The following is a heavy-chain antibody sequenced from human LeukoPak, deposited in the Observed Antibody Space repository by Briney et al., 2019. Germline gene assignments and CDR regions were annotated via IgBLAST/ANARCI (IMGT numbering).Heavy chain of an antibody. D-gene: IGHD6-13*01. CDR2: MNPNSGNT. J-gene: IGHJ4*02. V-gene: IGHV1-8*02. Sequence: ASVKVSCKASGYTFTSYGISWVRQAPGQGLEWMGWMNPNSGNTGYAQKFQGRVTMTRNTSISTAYMELSSLRSEDTAVYYCARGGIAAAGPFDYWGRGTLVTVSS. CDR1: GYTFTSYG. CDR3: ARGGIAAAGPFDY.